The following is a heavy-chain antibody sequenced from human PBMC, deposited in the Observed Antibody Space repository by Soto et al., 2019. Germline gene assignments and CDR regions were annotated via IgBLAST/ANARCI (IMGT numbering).Heavy chain of an antibody. CDR2: ISGSGGST. Sequence: EVQLLESGGGLVQPGGSLGLSCAASGFPFSTYAMTWVRQAPGKGLEWVSLISGSGGSTYYADSVKGRFTISRDNSRDTLYLQMNSLRAEDMAVYYCAKVHGSGSYNNFPDYWGQGTLVTVSS. V-gene: IGHV3-23*01. D-gene: IGHD3-10*01. J-gene: IGHJ4*02. CDR3: AKVHGSGSYNNFPDY. CDR1: GFPFSTYA.